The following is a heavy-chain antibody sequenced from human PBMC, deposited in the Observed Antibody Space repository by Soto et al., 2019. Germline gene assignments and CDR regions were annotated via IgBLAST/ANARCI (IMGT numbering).Heavy chain of an antibody. V-gene: IGHV1-69*13. D-gene: IGHD1-26*01. CDR2: IIPIFGTA. CDR1: GGTFSSYA. Sequence: SVKVSCNASGGTFSSYAISWVRQAPGQGLEWMGGIIPIFGTANYAQKFQGRVTITADESTSTAYMELSSLRSEDTAVHYCARDPVGAIYYYDMDVWGQGTTVTVSS. CDR3: ARDPVGAIYYYDMDV. J-gene: IGHJ6*02.